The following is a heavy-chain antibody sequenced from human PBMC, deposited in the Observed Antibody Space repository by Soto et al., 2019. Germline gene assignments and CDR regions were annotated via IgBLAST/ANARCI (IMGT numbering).Heavy chain of an antibody. CDR3: ARGYLYGSGTADY. Sequence: SVKGRFTISRDNSKNTLHLQMGSLRTEDTALYYCARGYLYGSGTADYWGQGTLVTVFS. D-gene: IGHD3-10*01. V-gene: IGHV3-30*15. J-gene: IGHJ4*02.